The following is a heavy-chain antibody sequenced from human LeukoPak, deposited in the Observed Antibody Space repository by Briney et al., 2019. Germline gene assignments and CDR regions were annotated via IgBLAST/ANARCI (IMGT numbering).Heavy chain of an antibody. D-gene: IGHD3-10*01. Sequence: PGGSLRLSCAASGFIFSTYAMHWVRQAPGKGLEWVAVISYDGSNKYYADSVKGRFTISRDNSKSTLYLQMNSLRAEDTAVYYCARSVRLYYGSGSELDYWGQGTLVTVSS. CDR2: ISYDGSNK. J-gene: IGHJ4*02. CDR3: ARSVRLYYGSGSELDY. CDR1: GFIFSTYA. V-gene: IGHV3-30-3*01.